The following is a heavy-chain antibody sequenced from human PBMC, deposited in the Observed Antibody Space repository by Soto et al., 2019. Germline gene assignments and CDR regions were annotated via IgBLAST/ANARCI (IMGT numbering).Heavy chain of an antibody. CDR1: GFTFSRYA. J-gene: IGHJ4*02. CDR2: ISGSGSST. V-gene: IGHV3-23*04. Sequence: EVQLVETGGGLVQRGGSLRLSCAASGFTFSRYAMNWVRQAPGKGLEWVSGISGSGSSTYYADSVKGRFTISRDNFKSTVYLEMNSLRAEDTARYYCAKDKDLVVAAGHFDYWGQGTLVTVSS. D-gene: IGHD2-2*01. CDR3: AKDKDLVVAAGHFDY.